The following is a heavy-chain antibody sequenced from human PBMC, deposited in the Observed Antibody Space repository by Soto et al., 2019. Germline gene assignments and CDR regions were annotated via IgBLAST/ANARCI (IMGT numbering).Heavy chain of an antibody. J-gene: IGHJ4*02. CDR1: GFTFSRHD. CDR3: ARIGYSSSSNDY. V-gene: IGHV3-13*04. D-gene: IGHD2-2*03. CDR2: IRIAGDT. Sequence: GGSLRLSCAASGFTFSRHDMHWVRQASKKDLECVSHIRIAGDTYFPGSVKGRLTISTEKAKNSLYLQMNSLRVEDTAVYYCARIGYSSSSNDYWGQGTLVTVSS.